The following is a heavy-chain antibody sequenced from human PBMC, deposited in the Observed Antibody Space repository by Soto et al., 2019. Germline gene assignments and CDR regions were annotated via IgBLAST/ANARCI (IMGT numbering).Heavy chain of an antibody. V-gene: IGHV3-30*18. J-gene: IGHJ4*02. CDR1: GFNFDNYG. CDR2: ITYDGGFQ. Sequence: WGSLSLSCQASGFNFDNYGMHWVRQAPGKGLEWVAVITYDGGFQYYADSVKGRFTISRDNSKNTLFLHLNTLKPEDTAVYHCAKDRVGGTFYTPLGFWGQGTLVTVSS. CDR3: AKDRVGGTFYTPLGF. D-gene: IGHD1-7*01.